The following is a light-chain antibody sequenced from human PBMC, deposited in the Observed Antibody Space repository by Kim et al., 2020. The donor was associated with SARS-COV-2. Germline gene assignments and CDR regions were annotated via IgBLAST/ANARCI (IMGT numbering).Light chain of an antibody. Sequence: GQSVTISCTGTSSDVGAYDYVSWYQQHPGKAPKLLIFEVNKRLSGVPDRFSASKSGNTASLTVSRLQPEDEADYYCSSFGGNDNFVFGSGTKVTVL. CDR3: SSFGGNDNFV. J-gene: IGLJ1*01. CDR1: SSDVGAYDY. CDR2: EVN. V-gene: IGLV2-8*01.